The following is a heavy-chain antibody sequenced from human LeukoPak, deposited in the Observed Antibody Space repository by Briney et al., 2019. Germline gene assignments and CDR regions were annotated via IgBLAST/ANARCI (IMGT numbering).Heavy chain of an antibody. CDR1: GGSISSYY. CDR2: IYYSGST. V-gene: IGHV4-59*01. J-gene: IGHJ4*02. D-gene: IGHD6-6*01. CDR3: VRVRGIAGRWVFDY. Sequence: PSETLSLTCTVSGGSISSYYWSWIRQPPGKGLEWIGYIYYSGSTNYNPSLKSRVTISVDTSKNQFSLKLSSVTAADTAVYYCVRVRGIAGRWVFDYWGQGTLVTVSS.